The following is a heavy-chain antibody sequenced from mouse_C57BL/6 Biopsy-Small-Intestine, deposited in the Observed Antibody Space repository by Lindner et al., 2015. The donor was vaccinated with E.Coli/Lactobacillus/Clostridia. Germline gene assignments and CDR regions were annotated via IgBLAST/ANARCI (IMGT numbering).Heavy chain of an antibody. J-gene: IGHJ2*01. CDR3: ARSGWDRNYFDY. CDR1: GFDIKDYY. D-gene: IGHD3-3*01. CDR2: IDPEDGET. Sequence: VQLQESGARAVKPGASVKLSCTASGFDIKDYYMHWVKQRTEQGLEWIGRIDPEDGETKYAPKFQGKATMTADTSSNTAYLQLSSLTSEDTAVYYCARSGWDRNYFDYWGQGTTLTVSS. V-gene: IGHV14-2*01.